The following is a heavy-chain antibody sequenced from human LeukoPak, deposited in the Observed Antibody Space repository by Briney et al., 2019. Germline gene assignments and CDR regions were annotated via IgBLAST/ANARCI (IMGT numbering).Heavy chain of an antibody. V-gene: IGHV1-69*13. CDR3: ARDLAQVAGTDY. CDR2: IIPIFGTA. D-gene: IGHD6-19*01. Sequence: GASVKVSCKASGGTFSSYAISWVRQAPGQGLEWMGGIIPIFGTANYAQKFQGRVTITADESTSTAYMELSSLRSEDTAVHYCARDLAQVAGTDYWGQGTLVTVSS. CDR1: GGTFSSYA. J-gene: IGHJ4*02.